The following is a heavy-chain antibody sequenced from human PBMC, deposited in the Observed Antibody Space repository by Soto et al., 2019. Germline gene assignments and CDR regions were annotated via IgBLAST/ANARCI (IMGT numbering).Heavy chain of an antibody. V-gene: IGHV1-58*02. CDR3: AAVWDSSSWYRDY. J-gene: IGHJ4*02. Sequence: SVKVSCKASGFTFTSSAMQWVRQARGQRLEWIGWIVVGSGNTNYAQKFQERVTITRDMSTSTAYMELSSLRSEDTAVYYCAAVWDSSSWYRDYWGQGTLVTVSS. D-gene: IGHD6-13*01. CDR1: GFTFTSSA. CDR2: IVVGSGNT.